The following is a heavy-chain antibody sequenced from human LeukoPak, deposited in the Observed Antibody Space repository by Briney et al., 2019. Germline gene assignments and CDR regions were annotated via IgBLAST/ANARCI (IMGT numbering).Heavy chain of an antibody. Sequence: SQTLSLTCTVSGGSISSGDYYWSRIRQPPGKGLEWIGYIYYSGSTYYNPSLKSRVTISVDTSKNQFSLKLSSVTAADTAAYFCARDQIYYYDRSLTWGQGTLVTVSS. CDR3: ARDQIYYYDRSLT. CDR1: GGSISSGDYY. J-gene: IGHJ4*02. CDR2: IYYSGST. D-gene: IGHD3-22*01. V-gene: IGHV4-30-4*01.